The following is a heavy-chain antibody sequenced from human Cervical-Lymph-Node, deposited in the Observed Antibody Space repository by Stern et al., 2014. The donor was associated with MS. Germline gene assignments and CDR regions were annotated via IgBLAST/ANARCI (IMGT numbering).Heavy chain of an antibody. CDR1: GYTFTNYG. V-gene: IGHV1-18*01. D-gene: IGHD6-19*01. CDR3: ARDRAHSAGHFDY. J-gene: IGHJ4*02. CDR2: ISAYNGNT. Sequence: VQLEASGGEVKKPGASVKVSCKASGYTFTNYGITWVRQAPGQGLEWLGWISAYNGNTNYAQKLQGRVTMTTDTSTSTAYMELRSLTSDDTAVYHCARDRAHSAGHFDYWGQGTLVTVSS.